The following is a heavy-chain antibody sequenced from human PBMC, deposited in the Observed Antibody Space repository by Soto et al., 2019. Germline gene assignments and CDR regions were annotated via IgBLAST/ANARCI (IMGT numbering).Heavy chain of an antibody. J-gene: IGHJ4*02. Sequence: SVKVSCKASGGTFSSYAISWVRQAPGQGLEWMGGIIPIFGTANYAQKFQGRVTITADESTSTAYMELSSLRSEDTAVYYCARGLFEWLPDTGFDYWGQGALVTVSS. CDR3: ARGLFEWLPDTGFDY. CDR1: GGTFSSYA. D-gene: IGHD3-3*01. V-gene: IGHV1-69*13. CDR2: IIPIFGTA.